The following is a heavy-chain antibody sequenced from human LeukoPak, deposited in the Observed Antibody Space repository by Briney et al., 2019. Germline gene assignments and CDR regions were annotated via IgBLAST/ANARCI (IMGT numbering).Heavy chain of an antibody. CDR3: ARDSGYNAFDI. D-gene: IGHD5-12*01. CDR1: RSSLSVVY. J-gene: IGHJ3*02. CDR2: ISSSGSAI. Sequence: GRSLRPSCAASRSSLSVVYMSWIRQAAGKGLEWISYISSSGSAIYYADSVKGRFTISRDNAKNSLFLQMNSLRAEDTAVFYCARDSGYNAFDIWGQGTMVTVSS. V-gene: IGHV3-11*04.